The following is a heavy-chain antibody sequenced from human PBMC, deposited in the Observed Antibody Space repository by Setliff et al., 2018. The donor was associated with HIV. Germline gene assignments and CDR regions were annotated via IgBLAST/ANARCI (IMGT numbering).Heavy chain of an antibody. J-gene: IGHJ3*02. V-gene: IGHV1-69*10. D-gene: IGHD3-22*01. CDR2: VTPILHTT. Sequence: SVKVSCKPSGDTFSTYVFTWVRQAPGQGLEWMGGVTPILHTTNYAQKFQGRVTITADKSTSTAYMELSSLRSEDTAVYYCARSRVHYYYDSSGYPTRYDAFDIWGQGTMVTVSS. CDR3: ARSRVHYYYDSSGYPTRYDAFDI. CDR1: GDTFSTYV.